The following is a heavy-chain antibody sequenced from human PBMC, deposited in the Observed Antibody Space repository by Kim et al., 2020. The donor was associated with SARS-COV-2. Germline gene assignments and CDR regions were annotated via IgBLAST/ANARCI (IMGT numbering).Heavy chain of an antibody. D-gene: IGHD1-1*01. V-gene: IGHV1-46*01. CDR3: ARYLEGFDY. Sequence: GTTAYTQKFQGRVTMTSDTPTSTGYMELNSLTSEDTAVYYCARYLEGFDYWGQGTLVTVSS. CDR2: GTT. J-gene: IGHJ4*02.